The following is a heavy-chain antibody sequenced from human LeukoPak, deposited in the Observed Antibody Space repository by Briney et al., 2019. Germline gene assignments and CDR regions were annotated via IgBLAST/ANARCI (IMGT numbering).Heavy chain of an antibody. V-gene: IGHV4-59*01. CDR3: ARDLVSHSGTYYFDY. CDR1: GGSISSYY. Sequence: NSSETLSLTCTVSGGSISSYYWSWIRQPPGKRLEWIGYIFYSGSTNYNPSLESRVTISVDTSKNQFSPKLSSVTAADTAVYYCARDLVSHSGTYYFDYWGQGTLVTVSS. J-gene: IGHJ4*02. CDR2: IFYSGST. D-gene: IGHD1-26*01.